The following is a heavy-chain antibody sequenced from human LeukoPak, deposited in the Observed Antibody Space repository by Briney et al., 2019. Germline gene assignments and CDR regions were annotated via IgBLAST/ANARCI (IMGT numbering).Heavy chain of an antibody. CDR2: FSGKGDTT. D-gene: IGHD2-15*01. Sequence: PGGSLRLSCAASGFTFSHYGMSWVRQAPGKGLEWVAGFSGKGDTTYYAESVRGRFTISRDNSKNTLYLQMNSLRAEDTAVYYCAKERARYCSGGSCPYSDYWGQGTLVTVSS. V-gene: IGHV3-23*01. J-gene: IGHJ4*02. CDR3: AKERARYCSGGSCPYSDY. CDR1: GFTFSHYG.